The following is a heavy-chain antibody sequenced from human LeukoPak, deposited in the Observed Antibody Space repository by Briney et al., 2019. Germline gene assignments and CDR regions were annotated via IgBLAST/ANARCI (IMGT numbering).Heavy chain of an antibody. J-gene: IGHJ4*02. CDR2: INEDGSEG. CDR3: VRDHLGGDGFNSLDH. D-gene: IGHD5-24*01. Sequence: GGSLRLSCAASGFTFSSHWMSWVRQAPGEGLEWVANINEDGSEGYYVDSVKGRFTISRDNAKNSLYLQINSLKVEDTAVYYCVRDHLGGDGFNSLDHWGQGTLVMVSS. CDR1: GFTFSSHW. V-gene: IGHV3-7*01.